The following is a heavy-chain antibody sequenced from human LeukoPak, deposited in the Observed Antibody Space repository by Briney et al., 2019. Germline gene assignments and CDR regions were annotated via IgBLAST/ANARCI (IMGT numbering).Heavy chain of an antibody. Sequence: PGGSLRLSCAASGFTFNSYWMNWVRQAPGKGLEWVANIKQDGSEKYYVDSVKGRFTISRDNAENSLYLQMNSLRAEDTAVYYCATSRTFDYWGQGTLVTVSS. CDR3: ATSRTFDY. D-gene: IGHD1-7*01. CDR2: IKQDGSEK. V-gene: IGHV3-7*01. J-gene: IGHJ4*02. CDR1: GFTFNSYW.